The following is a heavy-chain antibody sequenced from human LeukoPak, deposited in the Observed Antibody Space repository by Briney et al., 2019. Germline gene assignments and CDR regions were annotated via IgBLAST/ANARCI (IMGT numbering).Heavy chain of an antibody. Sequence: GGSLRLSCAASGFTFSSYAMHWVRQAPGKGLEWVAVISYDGSNKYYADSVKGRFTISRDNSENTLYLQMNSLRAEDTAVYYCARERSGYYLVDYWGQGTLVTVSS. D-gene: IGHD3-22*01. CDR1: GFTFSSYA. CDR2: ISYDGSNK. J-gene: IGHJ4*02. V-gene: IGHV3-30-3*01. CDR3: ARERSGYYLVDY.